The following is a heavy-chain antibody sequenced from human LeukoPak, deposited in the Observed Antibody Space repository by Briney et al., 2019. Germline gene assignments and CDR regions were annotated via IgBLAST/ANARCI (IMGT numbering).Heavy chain of an antibody. J-gene: IGHJ4*02. CDR2: INTNTGNP. V-gene: IGHV7-4-1*02. CDR1: GYTFSSYA. D-gene: IGHD3-22*01. CDR3: ATEDSSGYYGY. Sequence: ASVKISCKASGYTFSSYAMNWVRQAPGQGLEWMGWINTNTGNPTYAQGFAGRFVFSLDTSVSTAYLQISSLKAEDTAVYYCATEDSSGYYGYWGQGTLVTVSS.